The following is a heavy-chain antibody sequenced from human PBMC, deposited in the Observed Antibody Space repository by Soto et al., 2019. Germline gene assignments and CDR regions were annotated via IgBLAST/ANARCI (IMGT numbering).Heavy chain of an antibody. CDR2: IYYSGST. CDR1: GGSISSYY. V-gene: IGHV4-59*01. CDR3: AREGQQGNWFDP. Sequence: QVQLQESGPGLVKPSETLSLTCTVSGGSISSYYWSWIRQPPGKGLEWIGYIYYSGSTNYNPSLKSRVTISVDTSKNQFSLKLSSVTAADTAVYYCAREGQQGNWFDPWGQGTLVTVSS. J-gene: IGHJ5*02. D-gene: IGHD6-13*01.